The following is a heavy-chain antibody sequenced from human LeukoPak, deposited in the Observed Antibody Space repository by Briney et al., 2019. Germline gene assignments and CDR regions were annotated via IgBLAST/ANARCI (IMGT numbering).Heavy chain of an antibody. Sequence: GGSLRLSCAASGFTFSSYGMNWVRQAPGKGLEWVSFISASSNYIYYADSVKGRFTISRDNAKNSLYLQMTRLRAEDTAIYYCARDVSTAVVTAFDNWGQGTLVTVSS. V-gene: IGHV3-21*01. CDR3: ARDVSTAVVTAFDN. D-gene: IGHD2-21*02. CDR1: GFTFSSYG. J-gene: IGHJ4*02. CDR2: ISASSNYI.